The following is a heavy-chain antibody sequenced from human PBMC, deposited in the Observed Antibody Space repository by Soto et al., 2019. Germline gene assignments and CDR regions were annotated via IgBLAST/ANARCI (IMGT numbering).Heavy chain of an antibody. CDR3: AKDRSELAYFDY. D-gene: IGHD1-7*01. Sequence: GGSLRLSCAASGFTFDDYAMHWVRQAPGKGLEWVSGISWNSGSIGYADSVKGRFTISRDNAKNSLYLQMNSLRAEDTALYYCAKDRSELAYFDYWGQGTLVTVSS. CDR2: ISWNSGSI. J-gene: IGHJ4*02. CDR1: GFTFDDYA. V-gene: IGHV3-9*01.